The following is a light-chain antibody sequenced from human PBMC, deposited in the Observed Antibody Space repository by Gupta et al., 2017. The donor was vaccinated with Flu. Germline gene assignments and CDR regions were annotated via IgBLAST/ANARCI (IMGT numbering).Light chain of an antibody. J-gene: IGLJ2*01. CDR3: QAWHSGTCG. Sequence: SYELTQPPSVSVSPGQTASITCSGDKLGDKYACWYQQKPGQSPVLVIYQDTKRPSGIPERFSGSNSGNTATLTISGTQAMDEADYYCQAWHSGTCGFGGGTKLTVL. V-gene: IGLV3-1*01. CDR1: KLGDKY. CDR2: QDT.